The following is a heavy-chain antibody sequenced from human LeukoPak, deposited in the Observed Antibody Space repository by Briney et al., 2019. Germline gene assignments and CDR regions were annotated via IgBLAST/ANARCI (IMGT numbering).Heavy chain of an antibody. D-gene: IGHD4-17*01. CDR1: GYTFTSCD. CDR3: ARGRRPYGDYVAPDY. J-gene: IGHJ4*02. Sequence: ASVKVSCKASGYTFTSCDINWVRQATGQGLEWMGWMNPKSGNRGYAQTFQGRVTMTRDTSISTAYMELSGLTSEDTAVYYCARGRRPYGDYVAPDYWGQGTLVTVSS. CDR2: MNPKSGNR. V-gene: IGHV1-8*01.